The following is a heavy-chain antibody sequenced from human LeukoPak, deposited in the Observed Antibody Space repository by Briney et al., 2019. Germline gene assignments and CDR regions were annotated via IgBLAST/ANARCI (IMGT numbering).Heavy chain of an antibody. V-gene: IGHV3-7*01. Sequence: GGSLRLSCAASGFTFSTYWMSWVRQAPGKGLEWVATIRQDGIETHYVDSVRDRFLISRDNSKSSLYLQMSSLREEDTAIYYCARGCGRAHCPYFFDHWGQGTLVPVSA. CDR1: GFTFSTYW. CDR2: IRQDGIET. D-gene: IGHD2-21*02. CDR3: ARGCGRAHCPYFFDH. J-gene: IGHJ4*02.